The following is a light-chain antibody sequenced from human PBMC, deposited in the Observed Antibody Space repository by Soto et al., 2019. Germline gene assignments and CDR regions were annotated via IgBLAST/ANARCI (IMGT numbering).Light chain of an antibody. CDR3: VLYMAGGISV. V-gene: IGLV8-61*01. J-gene: IGLJ2*01. CDR1: SGSVSTSNY. CDR2: STH. Sequence: QTVVTQEPSFSVSPGGTVTLTCGLSSGSVSTSNYPSWYQQTPGQAPRTLIYSTHIRSSGVPDRFSGSILGNKAALTITGAQADDESNYYCVLYMAGGISVFGGGTKLTVL.